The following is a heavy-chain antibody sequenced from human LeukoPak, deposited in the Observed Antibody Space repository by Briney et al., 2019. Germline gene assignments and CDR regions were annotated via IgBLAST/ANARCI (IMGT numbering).Heavy chain of an antibody. Sequence: GGSLRLSCAASGFSFSSYGLHWVRQAPGEGLEWVSAISYDGKNIHYADSVKGRLTISRDNSRNTVYLQMNSLRVEDTAVYYCARTYSRESGYDFVFHYWGQGTRVTVSS. J-gene: IGHJ4*02. CDR3: ARTYSRESGYDFVFHY. CDR2: ISYDGKNI. D-gene: IGHD5-12*01. CDR1: GFSFSSYG. V-gene: IGHV3-33*01.